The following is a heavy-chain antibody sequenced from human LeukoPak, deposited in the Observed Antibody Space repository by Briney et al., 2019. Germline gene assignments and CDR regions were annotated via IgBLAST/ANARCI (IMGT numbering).Heavy chain of an antibody. CDR1: GGSIGSYY. CDR3: ARRTHYYDSSGYLAGYYYYGMDV. D-gene: IGHD3-22*01. CDR2: IYYSGST. Sequence: SETLSLTCTVSGGSIGSYYWSWIRQPPGKGLEWMGYIYYSGSTNYNPSLKSRVTISVDTSKHQFSLKLSSVTAADTAVYYCARRTHYYDSSGYLAGYYYYGMDVWGQGTTVTVSS. J-gene: IGHJ6*02. V-gene: IGHV4-59*08.